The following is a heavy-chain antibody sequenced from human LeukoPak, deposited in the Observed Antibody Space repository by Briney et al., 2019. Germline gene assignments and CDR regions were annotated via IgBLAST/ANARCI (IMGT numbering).Heavy chain of an antibody. CDR3: ARGVGYRYYFDY. CDR2: INWNGGST. CDR1: GFTFSSYE. J-gene: IGHJ4*02. D-gene: IGHD3-16*02. V-gene: IGHV3-20*04. Sequence: GGSLRLSCAASGFTFSSYEMNWVRQAPGKGLEWVSGINWNGGSTGYADSVKGRFTISRDNAKNSLYLQMNSLRAEDTALYYCARGVGYRYYFDYWGQGTLVTVSS.